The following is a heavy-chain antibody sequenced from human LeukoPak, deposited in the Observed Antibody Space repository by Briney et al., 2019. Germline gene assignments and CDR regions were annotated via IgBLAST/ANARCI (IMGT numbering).Heavy chain of an antibody. CDR3: ARGQRRAAAGARFDY. D-gene: IGHD6-13*01. Sequence: PSETPSLTRAVYGGSFSGYYWSWIRQPPGKGLEWIGEINHSGSTNYNPSLKSRVTISVDTSRNQFSLKLSSVTAADTAVYYCARGQRRAAAGARFDYWGQGTLVTVSS. J-gene: IGHJ4*02. V-gene: IGHV4-34*01. CDR2: INHSGST. CDR1: GGSFSGYY.